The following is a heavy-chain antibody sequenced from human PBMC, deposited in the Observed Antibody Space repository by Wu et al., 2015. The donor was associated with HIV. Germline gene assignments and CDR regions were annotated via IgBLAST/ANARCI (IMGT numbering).Heavy chain of an antibody. CDR2: VDPENGQT. V-gene: IGHV1-69-2*01. J-gene: IGHJ5*02. D-gene: IGHD3-16*01. Sequence: VQLVQSGADVKPPGTTMKVSCRISGFTFIDYYISWVQQAPGKGLEWMGFVDPENGQTMYAEEFQSRVTITADTSTDTAYMELRRLTPEDTAVYYCARVGCHGWRSPFCGWFDPWGQGTPGSPSPQ. CDR1: GFTFIDYY. CDR3: ARVGCHGWRSPFCGWFDP.